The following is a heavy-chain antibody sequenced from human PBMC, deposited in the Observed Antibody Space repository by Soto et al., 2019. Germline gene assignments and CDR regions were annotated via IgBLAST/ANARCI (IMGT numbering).Heavy chain of an antibody. J-gene: IGHJ6*01. V-gene: IGHV3-74*01. CDR2: MNEDGGPT. Sequence: GGSLRLSCAASALTLSSYSVQWARTAPGKRLVWDSRMNEDGGPTDYAESGKSRFTISRDSAKNTLYLQMNSPRVEDTAVYYCASYLSGRADVRGQGTTVTV. D-gene: IGHD1-1*01. CDR3: ASYLSGRADV. CDR1: ALTLSSYS.